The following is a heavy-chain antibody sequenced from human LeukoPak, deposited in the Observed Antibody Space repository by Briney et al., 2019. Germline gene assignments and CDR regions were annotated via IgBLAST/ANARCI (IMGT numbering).Heavy chain of an antibody. J-gene: IGHJ3*02. CDR3: ARKTSIAARGGAFDI. CDR2: IIPIFGTA. V-gene: IGHV1-69*05. Sequence: SVKVSCKASGGTFSSYAISWVRQAPGQGLEWMGGIIPIFGTANHAQKFQGRVTITTDESTSTAYMELSSLRSEDTAVYYCARKTSIAARGGAFDIWGQRTMVTVSS. CDR1: GGTFSSYA. D-gene: IGHD6-6*01.